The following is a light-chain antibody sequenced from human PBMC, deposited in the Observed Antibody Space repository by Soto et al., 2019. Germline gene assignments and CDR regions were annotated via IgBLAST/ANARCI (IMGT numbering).Light chain of an antibody. CDR1: SSDFGTYNS. Sequence: QSALTQPRSVSGSPGQSVTISCTGTSSDFGTYNSVSWYQQHPGKAPKLMIHDVSRRPSGVPDRFSGSKSGNTASLTISGLQAEDEADYYCCAYARTYSVVFGGGTKLTVL. CDR2: DVS. V-gene: IGLV2-11*01. CDR3: CAYARTYSVV. J-gene: IGLJ2*01.